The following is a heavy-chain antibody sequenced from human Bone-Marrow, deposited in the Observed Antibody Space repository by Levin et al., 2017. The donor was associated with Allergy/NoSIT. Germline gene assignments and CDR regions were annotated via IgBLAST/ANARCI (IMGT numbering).Heavy chain of an antibody. J-gene: IGHJ3*01. CDR3: ARDRVLLSLDDAFDL. V-gene: IGHV3-74*01. CDR2: INGDGSSI. CDR1: SVTLSGYW. Sequence: PGGSLRLSCVGSSVTLSGYWIHWVRQGPGKGPVWVARINGDGSSINYADSVKGRFRISRDKDKNTVFLQMNSLTAEDTGVYHCARDRVLLSLDDAFDLWGQGTKVTVSS. D-gene: IGHD1-1*01.